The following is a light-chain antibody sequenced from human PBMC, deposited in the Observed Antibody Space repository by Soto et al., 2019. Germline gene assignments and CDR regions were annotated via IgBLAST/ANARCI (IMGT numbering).Light chain of an antibody. CDR1: QSISNW. CDR3: QQYNSYLYT. J-gene: IGKJ2*01. Sequence: DLQMTQSPSTLSASVGDRVTITCRASQSISNWLAWYQQKPGKAPNLLIYKASSLEGGVPSRFSGSGSGTEFTLTISSLQPDDFATYYCQQYNSYLYTFGQGTKLEIK. V-gene: IGKV1-5*03. CDR2: KAS.